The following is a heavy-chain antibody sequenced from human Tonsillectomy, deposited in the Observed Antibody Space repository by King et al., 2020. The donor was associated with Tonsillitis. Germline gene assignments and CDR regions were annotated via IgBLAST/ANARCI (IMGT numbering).Heavy chain of an antibody. J-gene: IGHJ4*02. CDR2: INPNSGGT. V-gene: IGHV1-2*02. CDR1: GYIFTDDY. CDR3: ATYNVEVAGFDY. Sequence: QLVQSGAEVKKPGASVKVSCKASGYIFTDDYMHWVRQAPGQGLEWMGWINPNSGGTNYAQKFQGRVTMTRDTSISTAYMELGRLRSDDTAVFYCATYNVEVAGFDYWGQGTLVTVSS. D-gene: IGHD6-19*01.